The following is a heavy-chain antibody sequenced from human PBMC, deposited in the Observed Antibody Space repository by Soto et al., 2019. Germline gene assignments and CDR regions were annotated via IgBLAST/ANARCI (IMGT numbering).Heavy chain of an antibody. CDR3: ARGGGDDIVVVPAAIRRDYYYYGMDV. V-gene: IGHV1-69*13. Sequence: SVKVSCKASGRTFSSYAISWVRQAPGQGLEWMGGIIPIFGTANYAQKFQGRVTITADESTSTAYMELSSLRSEDTAVYYCARGGGDDIVVVPAAIRRDYYYYGMDVWGQGTTVTVSS. CDR1: GRTFSSYA. J-gene: IGHJ6*02. CDR2: IIPIFGTA. D-gene: IGHD2-2*02.